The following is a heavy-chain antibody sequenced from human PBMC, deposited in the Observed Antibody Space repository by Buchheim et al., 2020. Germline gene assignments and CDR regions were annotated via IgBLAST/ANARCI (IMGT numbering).Heavy chain of an antibody. CDR1: GFTFSIYI. Sequence: EVQLLESGGGLVQPGGSLRLSCAASGFTFSIYIMSWVRQAPGKGLEWVSAMSGVGGTTYYADSVKGRFTISRDNSKNTLYLQMNSLRDEDTAEYYCAKAVNNSWYVFDYWGQGAL. V-gene: IGHV3-23*01. CDR3: AKAVNNSWYVFDY. D-gene: IGHD6-13*01. CDR2: MSGVGGTT. J-gene: IGHJ4*02.